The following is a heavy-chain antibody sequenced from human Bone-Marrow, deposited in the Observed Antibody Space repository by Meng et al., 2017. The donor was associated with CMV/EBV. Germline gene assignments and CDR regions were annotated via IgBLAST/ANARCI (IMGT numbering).Heavy chain of an antibody. CDR2: IYPGDSDT. Sequence: GEYLKISCKGSGYSFTNYWIGWVRQMPGKGLEWMGIIYPGDSDTRYSPSFQGQVTISADKSISTAYLQWSSLKASDTAMYYCARQKKTPITIFGGTYYYYGMDVWGQGTTVTVSS. V-gene: IGHV5-51*01. D-gene: IGHD3-3*01. CDR3: ARQKKTPITIFGGTYYYYGMDV. J-gene: IGHJ6*02. CDR1: GYSFTNYW.